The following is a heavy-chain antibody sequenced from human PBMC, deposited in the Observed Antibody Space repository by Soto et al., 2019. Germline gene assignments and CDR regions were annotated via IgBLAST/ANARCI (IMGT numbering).Heavy chain of an antibody. CDR1: GFTFSTYN. CDR3: ARDYDYWSGRGGMDV. V-gene: IGHV3-21*01. Sequence: EAQLVESGGGLVKPGGSLRLSCAASGFTFSTYNMNWVRQAPGKGLEWVSSISSSSSYIYYADSVKGRFTIYRDNAKNSLYLQMNSLRAEDTAVYYCARDYDYWSGRGGMDVWGQGTTVTVSS. D-gene: IGHD3-3*01. J-gene: IGHJ6*02. CDR2: ISSSSSYI.